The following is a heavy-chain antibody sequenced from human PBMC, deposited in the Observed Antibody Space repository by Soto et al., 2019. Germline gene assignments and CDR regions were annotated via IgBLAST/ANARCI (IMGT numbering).Heavy chain of an antibody. V-gene: IGHV4-30-4*01. Sequence: HVQLQESGPGLVKPSQTLSLTCTVSGGSISSDYYYWSWIRQPPGKGLEWLAFIYYTGSTYYNPSLKSQLTISIDTSKNQFSLSLRSVTAADTAVYYCATVRAHCFDYWGQGTLVTVSS. CDR3: ATVRAHCFDY. J-gene: IGHJ4*02. CDR1: GGSISSDYYY. CDR2: IYYTGST.